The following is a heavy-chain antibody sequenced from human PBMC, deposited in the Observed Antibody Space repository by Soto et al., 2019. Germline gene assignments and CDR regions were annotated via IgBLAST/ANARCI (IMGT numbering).Heavy chain of an antibody. Sequence: ASVKVSCKASGYTFTSYYMYWVRQAPGQGLEWMGIINPSGGSTSYAQKFQGRVTMTRDTSTSTVYMELSSLRSEDTAVYYCAREDGVVVAATQDAFDIWGQGTMVTVSS. CDR1: GYTFTSYY. J-gene: IGHJ3*02. D-gene: IGHD2-15*01. V-gene: IGHV1-46*01. CDR2: INPSGGST. CDR3: AREDGVVVAATQDAFDI.